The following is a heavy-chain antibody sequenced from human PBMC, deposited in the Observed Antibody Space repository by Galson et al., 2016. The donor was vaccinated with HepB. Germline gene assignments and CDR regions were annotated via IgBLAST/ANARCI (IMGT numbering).Heavy chain of an antibody. Sequence: SETLSLTCTVSGVSITSFYWTWIRQPPGGGLDWIGYIYHGGSGNYSPSLKSRVTMSLDTSKNQFYLRLSSVTAADTAVYYCVRQTTHSSDPTGYNGRWFDPWGHGSLVTVSS. J-gene: IGHJ5*02. CDR3: VRQTTHSSDPTGYNGRWFDP. V-gene: IGHV4-59*08. CDR2: IYHGGSG. D-gene: IGHD3-9*01. CDR1: GVSITSFY.